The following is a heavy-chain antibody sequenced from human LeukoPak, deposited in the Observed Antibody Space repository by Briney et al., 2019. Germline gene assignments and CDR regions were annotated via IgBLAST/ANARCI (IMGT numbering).Heavy chain of an antibody. CDR3: AVTTRYYDSSGYLTYFDY. V-gene: IGHV3-21*01. J-gene: IGHJ4*02. CDR2: ISSSSSYI. Sequence: GGSLRLSCAASGFTFSSYSMNWVRQAPGKGLEWVSSISSSSSYIYYADSVKGRFTISRDNAKNSLYLQMYSLRAEDTAVYYCAVTTRYYDSSGYLTYFDYWGQGTLVTVSS. CDR1: GFTFSSYS. D-gene: IGHD3-22*01.